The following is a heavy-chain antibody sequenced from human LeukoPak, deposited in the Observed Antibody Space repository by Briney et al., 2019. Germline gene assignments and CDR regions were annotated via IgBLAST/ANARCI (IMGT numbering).Heavy chain of an antibody. CDR2: INIDATSI. J-gene: IGHJ4*02. CDR1: RFSFNNYL. D-gene: IGHD1-1*01. CDR3: ARVEASGTSKTL. Sequence: GGALRLSRAGSRFSFNNYLMHWVRQAPGKGLVWVSRINIDATSISYADSVKGRFTISRDNAKNRLYLQMNSLRAEDTAVYYCARVEASGTSKTLWGQGTLVTVSS. V-gene: IGHV3-74*01.